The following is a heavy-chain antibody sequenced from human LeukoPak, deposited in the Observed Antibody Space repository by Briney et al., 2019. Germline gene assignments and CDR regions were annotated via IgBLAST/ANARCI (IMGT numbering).Heavy chain of an antibody. CDR2: ISGTGGST. J-gene: IGHJ5*02. CDR3: AKGGARVTMIRGPASDP. V-gene: IGHV3-23*01. CDR1: GFTFSSFA. Sequence: PGGSLRLSCAASGFTFSSFAMNWVRQAPGKGLVWVSTISGTGGSTYYADSVKGRFTISRDNSKNTLYLQMNSLRAEDTAIYYCAKGGARVTMIRGPASDPWGQGTLVTVSS. D-gene: IGHD3-10*01.